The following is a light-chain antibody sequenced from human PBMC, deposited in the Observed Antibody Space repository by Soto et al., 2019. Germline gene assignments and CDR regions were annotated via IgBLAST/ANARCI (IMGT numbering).Light chain of an antibody. Sequence: DVVMTQTPLSLSVPSGQPASISFKSSQSLLHITGETFLFWYLQKPGQSPQLLIYEVSTRVSGVPDRFSGSGSGTDFTLEISRVETDDVGIYYCMQSTQLPPTFGQGTRLEIK. J-gene: IGKJ5*01. CDR3: MQSTQLPPT. CDR2: EVS. CDR1: QSLLHITGETF. V-gene: IGKV2D-29*02.